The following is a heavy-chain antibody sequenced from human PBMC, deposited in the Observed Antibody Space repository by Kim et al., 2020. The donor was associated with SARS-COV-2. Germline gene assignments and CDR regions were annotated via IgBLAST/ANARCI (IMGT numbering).Heavy chain of an antibody. CDR3: TRDRPSGSPYYYGMDV. J-gene: IGHJ6*02. V-gene: IGHV3-49*04. CDR2: IRSKAYGGTT. Sequence: GGSLRLSCTASGFTFGDYAMSWVRQAPGKGLEWVGFIRSKAYGGTTEYAASVKGRFTISRDDSKSIAYLQMNSLKTEDTAVYYCTRDRPSGSPYYYGMDVWGQGTTVTVSS. D-gene: IGHD6-13*01. CDR1: GFTFGDYA.